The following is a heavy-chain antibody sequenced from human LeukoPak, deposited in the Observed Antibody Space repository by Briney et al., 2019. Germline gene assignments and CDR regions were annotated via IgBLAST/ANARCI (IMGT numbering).Heavy chain of an antibody. CDR2: ISERGAIT. CDR3: ARGGDYRDFDY. J-gene: IGHJ4*02. D-gene: IGHD3-16*02. CDR1: GFTFSSSG. V-gene: IGHV3-23*01. Sequence: PGGSLRLSCAASGFTFSSSGMSWVRQAPRKGLEWVSGISERGAITNYADSVKGRFTISRDNSKDTLYLQMNSLRAEDTAVYYCARGGDYRDFDYWGQGTLVTVSS.